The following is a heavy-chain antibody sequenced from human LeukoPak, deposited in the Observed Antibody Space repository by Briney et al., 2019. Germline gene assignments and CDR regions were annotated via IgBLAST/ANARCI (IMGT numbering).Heavy chain of an antibody. J-gene: IGHJ3*02. CDR2: IYYSGST. V-gene: IGHV4-59*01. CDR3: AGGPLGYDGFGI. CDR1: GGSISSYY. D-gene: IGHD1-26*01. Sequence: SETLSLTCTVSGGSISSYYWSWIRQPPGKGLEWIGYIYYSGSTNYNPSLKSRVTISVDTSKNQFSLKLSSVTAADTAVYYCAGGPLGYDGFGIWGQGTMVPVSS.